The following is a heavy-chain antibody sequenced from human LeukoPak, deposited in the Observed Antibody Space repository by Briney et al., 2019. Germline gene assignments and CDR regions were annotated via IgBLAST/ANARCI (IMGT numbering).Heavy chain of an antibody. CDR1: GSNFNNYA. CDR3: ARRRDMYNVFPY. D-gene: IGHD5-24*01. Sequence: GASVKVSCRGSGSNFNNYAITWVRQAPGQGLEWMGGIIPVLGSPNYAQKFQGRVTITADTSTSTAYMELSSLISEDTAIYYCARRRDMYNVFPYWGLGTLVTVPA. CDR2: IIPVLGSP. J-gene: IGHJ4*01. V-gene: IGHV1-69*06.